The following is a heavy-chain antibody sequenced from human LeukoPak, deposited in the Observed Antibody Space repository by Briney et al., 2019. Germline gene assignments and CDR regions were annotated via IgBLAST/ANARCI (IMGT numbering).Heavy chain of an antibody. CDR3: ARGGHCTNGVCYSFEY. D-gene: IGHD2-8*01. CDR2: VSPYDGRT. V-gene: IGHV1-18*01. CDR1: GYMFTSYG. Sequence: GASVKVSCKASGYMFTSYGISWVRQAPGQGLEWMGWVSPYDGRTNYAQNLQGRVTMTTDTSTSTGYMELRSLRSDDTAVYYCARGGHCTNGVCYSFEYWGQGTLVTVSS. J-gene: IGHJ4*02.